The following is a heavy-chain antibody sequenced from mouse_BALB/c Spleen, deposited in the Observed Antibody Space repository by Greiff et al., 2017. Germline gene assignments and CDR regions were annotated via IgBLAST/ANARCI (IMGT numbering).Heavy chain of an antibody. J-gene: IGHJ2*01. V-gene: IGHV1-69*02. D-gene: IGHD1-2*01. CDR1: GYTFTSYW. CDR3: TRGGTTAFFDY. CDR2: IYPSDSYT. Sequence: QVQLQQPGAELVRPGASVKLSCKASGYTFTSYWINWVKQRPGQGLEWIGNIYPSDSYTNYNQKFKDKATLTVDKSSSTAYMQLSSPTSEDSAVYYCTRGGTTAFFDYWGQGTTLTVSS.